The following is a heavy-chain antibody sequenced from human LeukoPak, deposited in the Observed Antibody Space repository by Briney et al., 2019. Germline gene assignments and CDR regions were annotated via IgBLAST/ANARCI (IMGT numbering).Heavy chain of an antibody. CDR1: GGSISGYYCS. CDR2: IYWDDDK. D-gene: IGHD3-22*01. CDR3: AHSLHYYVSTHYYYPFDY. Sequence: TLSLTCTVSGGSISGYYCSWIRQPPGKALEWLALIYWDDDKRYSPSLKSRLTITKDTSKNQVVLTVTNMDPVDTATYYCAHSLHYYVSTHYYYPFDYWGQGTLVTVSS. J-gene: IGHJ4*02. V-gene: IGHV2-5*08.